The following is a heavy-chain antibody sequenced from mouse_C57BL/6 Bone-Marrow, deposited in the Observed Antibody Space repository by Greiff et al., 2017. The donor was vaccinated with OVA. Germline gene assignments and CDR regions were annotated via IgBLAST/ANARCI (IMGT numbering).Heavy chain of an antibody. Sequence: VHLVESGPELVKPGASVKISCTASGYAFSSSWMNWVKQRPGKGLEWIGRIYPGAGDNTSNGKFKVKATLTADKSSSTAYMQRSSLTSEDSAVCFSAGGDVWFAYWGQGTLVTVSA. V-gene: IGHV1-82*01. J-gene: IGHJ3*01. CDR1: GYAFSSSW. CDR3: AGGDVWFAY. D-gene: IGHD3-3*01. CDR2: IYPGAGDN.